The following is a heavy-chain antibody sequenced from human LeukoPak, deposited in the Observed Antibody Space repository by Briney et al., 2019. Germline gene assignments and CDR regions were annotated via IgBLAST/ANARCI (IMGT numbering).Heavy chain of an antibody. CDR3: ARDVGAAVVVPAAMFTMGYYYYMDV. CDR1: GFTFSSYS. D-gene: IGHD2-2*01. Sequence: GGSLRLSCAASGFTFSSYSMNWVRQAPGKGLEWVSSISSSSSYIYYADSVKGRFTISRDNAKNSLYLQMNSLRAEDTAVYYCARDVGAAVVVPAAMFTMGYYYYMDVWGKGTTVTVSS. CDR2: ISSSSSYI. J-gene: IGHJ6*03. V-gene: IGHV3-21*01.